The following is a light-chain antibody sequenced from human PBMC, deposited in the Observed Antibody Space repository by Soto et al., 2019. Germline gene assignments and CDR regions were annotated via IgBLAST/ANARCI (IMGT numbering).Light chain of an antibody. CDR1: SGHSSYT. Sequence: QSVLTQSPSASASLGASVKLTCTLSSGHSSYTIAWHQQQPEKGPRYLMTLNSDGSHRKGDGIPARFSGSNSGAERYLTISSLQSEDYADYYCQTWGSEIHVVVCGGTKFTVL. CDR3: QTWGSEIHVV. V-gene: IGLV4-69*01. J-gene: IGLJ2*01. CDR2: LNSDGSH.